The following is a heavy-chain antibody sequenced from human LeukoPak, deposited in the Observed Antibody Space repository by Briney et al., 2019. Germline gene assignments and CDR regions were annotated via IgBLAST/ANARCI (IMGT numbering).Heavy chain of an antibody. D-gene: IGHD3-22*01. CDR3: ARAYYYASSAFDI. CDR2: IYYSGST. CDR1: VGSISSNTYY. Sequence: PETLSLTCTVSVGSISSNTYYCDWIRQPPGKGLECIGSIYYSGSTYYNPSLKSRVIISVDTSRHQFSLKLSSVTAADTAVYYCARAYYYASSAFDIWGQGTMVTVSS. V-gene: IGHV4-39*01. J-gene: IGHJ3*02.